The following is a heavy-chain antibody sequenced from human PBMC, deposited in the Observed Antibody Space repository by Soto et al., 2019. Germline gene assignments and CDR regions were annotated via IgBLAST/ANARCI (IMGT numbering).Heavy chain of an antibody. D-gene: IGHD5-12*01. CDR2: ISYDGSNK. Sequence: QVQLVESGGGVVQPGRSLRLSCAASGFTFSSYGMHWVRQAPGKGLEWVAVISYDGSNKYYADSVKGRFTISRDNSKNSLSLQMNSLRAEDTAVYYCAKEGNKWLRSPDFDYWGQGTLVTVSS. V-gene: IGHV3-30*18. J-gene: IGHJ4*02. CDR1: GFTFSSYG. CDR3: AKEGNKWLRSPDFDY.